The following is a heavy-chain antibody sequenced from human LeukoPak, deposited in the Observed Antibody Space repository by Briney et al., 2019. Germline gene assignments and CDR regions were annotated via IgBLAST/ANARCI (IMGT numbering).Heavy chain of an antibody. J-gene: IGHJ4*02. Sequence: GRSLRLSCAASGFTFDDYGMHWVRQAPGKGLEWVSGISWNGGSIGYADSVKGRFTISRDNAKNSLYLQMNSLRADDTALYYCAKSLGSYYRGFDHWGQGTLVTVSS. D-gene: IGHD3-10*01. CDR3: AKSLGSYYRGFDH. CDR1: GFTFDDYG. V-gene: IGHV3-9*01. CDR2: ISWNGGSI.